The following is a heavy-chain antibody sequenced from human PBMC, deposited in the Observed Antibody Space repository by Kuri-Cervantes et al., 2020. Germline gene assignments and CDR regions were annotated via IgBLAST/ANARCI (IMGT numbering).Heavy chain of an antibody. D-gene: IGHD5-18*01. J-gene: IGHJ4*02. V-gene: IGHV4-30-4*01. CDR1: GGSISSGDYY. CDR3: ARRGSEDTAMGSRSMRRGVNFGY. CDR2: IYYSGST. Sequence: SETLSLTCTVSGGSISSGDYYWSWIRQPPGKGLEWIGYIYYSGSTYYNPSLKSRVTISVDTSKNQFSLKLSSVTAADTAVYYCARRGSEDTAMGSRSMRRGVNFGYWGQGTLVTVSS.